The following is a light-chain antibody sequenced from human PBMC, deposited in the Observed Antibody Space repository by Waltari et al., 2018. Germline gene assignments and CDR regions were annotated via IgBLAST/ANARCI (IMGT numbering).Light chain of an antibody. CDR2: EVS. CDR1: ESPLFSNGKTY. J-gene: IGKJ4*01. V-gene: IGKV2-29*02. Sequence: DMVMTQTPLSLSVTPGQPASISCKSSESPLFSNGKTYMYWFLQRPGQSPQLLIYEVSSRLSGVPDRFSGSGSGTDFTLKISRVEAEDVGIYYCMQGIHLPLTFGGGTKVEIK. CDR3: MQGIHLPLT.